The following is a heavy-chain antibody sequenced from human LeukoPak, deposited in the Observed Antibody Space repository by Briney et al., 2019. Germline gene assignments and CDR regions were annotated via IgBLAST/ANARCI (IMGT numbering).Heavy chain of an antibody. CDR3: ARESPEGAFDI. CDR1: GFTFSTYW. J-gene: IGHJ3*02. D-gene: IGHD1-14*01. V-gene: IGHV3-74*01. Sequence: GGSLRLSCAASGFTFSTYWMHWVRQAPGKGLVWVSRINTDGSSTSYADSVKGRFTISRDNAKNTLYLQMNSLRAEDTAVYYCARESPEGAFDIWGQGTMVTVSS. CDR2: INTDGSST.